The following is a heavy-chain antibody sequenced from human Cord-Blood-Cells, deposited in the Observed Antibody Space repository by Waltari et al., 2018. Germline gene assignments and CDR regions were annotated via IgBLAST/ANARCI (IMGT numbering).Heavy chain of an antibody. CDR2: IRYDGSNK. J-gene: IGHJ4*02. Sequence: QVQLVESGGGVVQPGGSLRLSCASSGFTFSSSGRHWVRPAPGKGLEWVALIRYDGSNKYYADSVKGRFTISRDNSKNTLYLQMNSLRAEDTAVYYCAKGSFSFFDYWGQGTLVTVSS. CDR3: AKGSFSFFDY. V-gene: IGHV3-30*02. CDR1: GFTFSSSG.